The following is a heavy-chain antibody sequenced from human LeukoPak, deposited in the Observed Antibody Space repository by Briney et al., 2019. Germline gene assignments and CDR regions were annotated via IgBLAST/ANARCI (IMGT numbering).Heavy chain of an antibody. D-gene: IGHD3-9*01. CDR2: INHSGST. Sequence: SETLSLTCTVSGGSISFSTYYWGWIRQPPGKGLEWIGEINHSGSTNYNPSLKSRVTISVDTSKNQFSLKLSSVTAADTAVYYCARGPSERFRYFDWPNFDYWGQGTLVTVSS. CDR3: ARGPSERFRYFDWPNFDY. V-gene: IGHV4-39*07. J-gene: IGHJ4*02. CDR1: GGSISFSTYY.